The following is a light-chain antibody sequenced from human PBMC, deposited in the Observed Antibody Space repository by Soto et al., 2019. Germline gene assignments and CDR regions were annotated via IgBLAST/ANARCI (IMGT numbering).Light chain of an antibody. CDR1: ESISSW. J-gene: IGKJ5*01. Sequence: DIEMTQSPSTLSASVGDRVTITCRASESISSWLAWYQQKPGKAPKLLIYKASTLESGVPSRFSGSGSGTEFTLTINRLQADDFATYYCQQHNSFSITGGQGTRLEIK. CDR2: KAS. CDR3: QQHNSFSIT. V-gene: IGKV1-5*03.